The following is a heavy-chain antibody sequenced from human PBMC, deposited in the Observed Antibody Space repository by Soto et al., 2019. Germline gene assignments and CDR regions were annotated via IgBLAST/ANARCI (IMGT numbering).Heavy chain of an antibody. CDR2: IIPILGIA. CDR3: ARALGRPDAVPRAFDI. CDR1: GGTSSSYT. D-gene: IGHD1-1*01. Sequence: ASVKVSCKASGGTSSSYTISWVRQAPGQGLEWMGRIIPILGIANYAQKFQGRVTITADKSTSTAYMELSSLRSEDTAVYYCARALGRPDAVPRAFDIWGQGTMVTVSS. J-gene: IGHJ3*02. V-gene: IGHV1-69*02.